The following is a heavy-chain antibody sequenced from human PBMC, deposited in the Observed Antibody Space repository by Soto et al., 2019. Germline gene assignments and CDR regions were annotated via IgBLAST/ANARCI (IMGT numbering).Heavy chain of an antibody. CDR1: EFTFSSYA. CDR3: AKGPSALDYYGMDV. J-gene: IGHJ6*02. CDR2: ISGSGGST. V-gene: IGHV3-23*01. Sequence: EVQLLESGGRLAQPGGSLRLSCAASEFTFSSYAMSWVRQAPGKGLEWVSAISGSGGSTYYADSVKGRLTTSRDNSKNTLYLQMNSLRAEDTAVYYCAKGPSALDYYGMDVWGQGTTLTVPS.